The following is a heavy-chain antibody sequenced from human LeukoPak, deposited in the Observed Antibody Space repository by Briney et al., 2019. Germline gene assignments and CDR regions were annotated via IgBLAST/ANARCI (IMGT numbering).Heavy chain of an antibody. CDR1: GYTFISYY. J-gene: IGHJ1*01. CDR2: INPSGGST. D-gene: IGHD1-26*01. CDR3: ARVYWELLPMGYFQH. Sequence: GASVKVSCKASGYTFISYYLHWVRQAPGQGLEWMGIINPSGGSTSYAQKFQGRVTMTRDTSTSTVYMELSSLRSEDTAVYHCARVYWELLPMGYFQHWGQGTLVTVSS. V-gene: IGHV1-46*01.